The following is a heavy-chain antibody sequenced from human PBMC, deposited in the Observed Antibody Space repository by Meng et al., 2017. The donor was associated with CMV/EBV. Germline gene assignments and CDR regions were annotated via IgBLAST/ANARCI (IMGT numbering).Heavy chain of an antibody. CDR2: IYYSGST. V-gene: IGHV4-61*01. CDR1: GGSVSSGSYY. J-gene: IGHJ4*02. Sequence: SETLSLTCTVSGGSVSSGSYYWSWTRQPPGKGLEWIGYIYYSGSTNYNPSLKSRVTISVDTSKNQFSLKLSSVTAADTAVYYCAREESAKFNFDYWGQGTLVTVSS. CDR3: AREESAKFNFDY. D-gene: IGHD3-10*01.